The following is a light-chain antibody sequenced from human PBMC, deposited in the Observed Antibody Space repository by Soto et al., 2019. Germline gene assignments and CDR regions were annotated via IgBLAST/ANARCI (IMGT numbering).Light chain of an antibody. CDR1: ESVTNY. CDR2: DVS. Sequence: EIVLTQSPATLSLSPGERGTLSCSASESVTNYLAWYQQKPGQAPRLLVYDVSNRATGIPARFSGGGSGTDFTLTISSLQSEDFAVYYCQQYNNWPPWTFGQGTKVDIK. J-gene: IGKJ1*01. V-gene: IGKV3-11*01. CDR3: QQYNNWPPWT.